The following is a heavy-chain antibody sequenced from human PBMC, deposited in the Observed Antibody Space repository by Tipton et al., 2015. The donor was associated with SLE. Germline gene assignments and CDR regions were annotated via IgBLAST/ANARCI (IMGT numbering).Heavy chain of an antibody. Sequence: RSLRLSCAASGFTFSSYAMHWVRQAPGKGLEWVAVISYDGSNKYYADSVKGRFTISRDNSKNTLYLQMNSLRAEDTAVYYCARADIVVVAPFDYWGQGTLVTVSS. CDR1: GFTFSSYA. V-gene: IGHV3-30-3*01. CDR3: ARADIVVVAPFDY. J-gene: IGHJ4*02. CDR2: ISYDGSNK. D-gene: IGHD2-15*01.